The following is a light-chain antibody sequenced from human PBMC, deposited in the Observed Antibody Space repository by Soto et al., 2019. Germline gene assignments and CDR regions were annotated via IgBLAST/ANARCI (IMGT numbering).Light chain of an antibody. CDR3: QQGNSYPWT. CDR2: DAS. J-gene: IGKJ1*01. Sequence: IRITEYRSRLSASVGDGPLITSRASESISKWLAWYQQKPGKAPELLISDASSLESGVPSRFSGSGSGTELTLTISSLQPDDFASYYCQQGNSYPWTFCQGTKVDIK. V-gene: IGKV1-5*01. CDR1: ESISKW.